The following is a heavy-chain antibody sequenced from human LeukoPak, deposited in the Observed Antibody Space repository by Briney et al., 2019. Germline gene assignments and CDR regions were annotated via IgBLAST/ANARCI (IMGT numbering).Heavy chain of an antibody. D-gene: IGHD4-17*01. CDR3: ASYGDYVSYFEY. CDR2: ISSSGSTI. J-gene: IGHJ4*02. CDR1: GFTFSSYE. V-gene: IGHV3-48*03. Sequence: GGSLRLSCAASGFTFSSYEINWVRQAPGKGLEWVSYISSSGSTIYYADSVKGRFTISRDNAKKSLYLQMNSLRAEDTAVYYCASYGDYVSYFEYWGQGTQVTVSS.